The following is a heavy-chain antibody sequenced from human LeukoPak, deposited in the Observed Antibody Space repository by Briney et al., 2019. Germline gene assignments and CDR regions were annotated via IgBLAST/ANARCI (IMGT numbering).Heavy chain of an antibody. V-gene: IGHV1-46*01. CDR1: GYTFTSYY. CDR2: INPSGGST. Sequence: ASVKVSCKASGYTFTSYYMHWVRQAPGQGLEWMGIINPSGGSTSYAQKFQGRVTTTRDMSTSTVYMELSSLRSEDTAVYYCAHGAAQDYFDYWGQGTLVTVSS. D-gene: IGHD6-6*01. CDR3: AHGAAQDYFDY. J-gene: IGHJ4*02.